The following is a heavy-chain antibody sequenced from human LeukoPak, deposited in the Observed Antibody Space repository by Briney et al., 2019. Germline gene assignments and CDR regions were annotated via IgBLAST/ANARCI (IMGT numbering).Heavy chain of an antibody. CDR3: ARGSRQWLVRNYFDY. D-gene: IGHD6-19*01. CDR2: IYYSGST. V-gene: IGHV4-38-2*01. J-gene: IGHJ4*02. Sequence: GPLRLSCAASGFTFSDHAMNWVRQAPGKGLEWIGSIYYSGSTYYNPSLKSRVTISVDTSKNQFSLKLSSVTAADTAVYYCARGSRQWLVRNYFDYWGQGTLVTVSS. CDR1: GFTFSDHA.